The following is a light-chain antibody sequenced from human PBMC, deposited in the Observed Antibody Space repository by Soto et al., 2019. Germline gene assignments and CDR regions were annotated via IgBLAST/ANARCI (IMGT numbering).Light chain of an antibody. V-gene: IGKV1-39*01. CDR1: QNINIY. CDR3: QQSYSTPWT. CDR2: AAS. Sequence: DIQMTQSPSSLSASVGDRVTITCRASQNINIYLHWYQQKPGKAPNLLIYAASTLQSGVRSTFSGGGSGTDFTLTISSLQPEDFATYYCQQSYSTPWTFGQGTNVEIK. J-gene: IGKJ1*01.